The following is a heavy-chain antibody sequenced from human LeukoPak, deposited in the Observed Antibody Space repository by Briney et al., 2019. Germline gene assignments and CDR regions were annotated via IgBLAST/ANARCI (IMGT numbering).Heavy chain of an antibody. CDR3: ARVMRAFDI. CDR1: GFTLSTYW. Sequence: GGSLRLSCAASGFTLSTYWMSWVRQAPGNGLEWVANINQDGSEKYYVDSVKGRFTIPRDNAKNSLYLQMNSLRAEDTAVYYCARVMRAFDIWGQGTMVTVSS. J-gene: IGHJ3*02. CDR2: INQDGSEK. D-gene: IGHD2-8*01. V-gene: IGHV3-7*01.